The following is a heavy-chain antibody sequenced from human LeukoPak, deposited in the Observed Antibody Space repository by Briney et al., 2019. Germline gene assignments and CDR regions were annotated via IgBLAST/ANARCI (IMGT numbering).Heavy chain of an antibody. CDR3: AREYHSSGWSPDY. J-gene: IGHJ4*02. Sequence: GGSLRLSCAASGFTFSTYWMSWVRQAPGKGLEWVANIKQDGSEKYYVDSVKGRFTISRDNAKNSLYLQMNSLRAEDTAVYYCAREYHSSGWSPDYWGQGTLVTVSS. D-gene: IGHD6-19*01. V-gene: IGHV3-7*01. CDR2: IKQDGSEK. CDR1: GFTFSTYW.